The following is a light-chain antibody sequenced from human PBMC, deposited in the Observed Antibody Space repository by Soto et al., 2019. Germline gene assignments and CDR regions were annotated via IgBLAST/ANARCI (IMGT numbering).Light chain of an antibody. CDR2: EVT. Sequence: QSVLTQPASVSGSPGQSITISCTGSSSDVGGYKYVCWYQHHPGKAPKLIIYEVTNRPSGVSIRFSGSKSGNTASLTISGLQAEDEADYYCSSYARSNTPLVVGTGTKLTVL. V-gene: IGLV2-14*01. CDR1: SSDVGGYKY. J-gene: IGLJ1*01. CDR3: SSYARSNTPLV.